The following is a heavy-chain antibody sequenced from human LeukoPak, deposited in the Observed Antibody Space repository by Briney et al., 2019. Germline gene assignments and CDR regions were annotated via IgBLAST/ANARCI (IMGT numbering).Heavy chain of an antibody. CDR2: TNDNGDRT. J-gene: IGHJ4*02. V-gene: IGHV3-64*01. Sequence: PGGSLRLSCAASGFTFSTYVMHWVRQAPGKGLEFVAATNDNGDRTFYPTSVKGRFIISRDNSKNTLYLQMGSLRPEDTAVYFCASIDATPIWGQGTLVTVSS. D-gene: IGHD1-26*01. CDR1: GFTFSTYV. CDR3: ASIDATPI.